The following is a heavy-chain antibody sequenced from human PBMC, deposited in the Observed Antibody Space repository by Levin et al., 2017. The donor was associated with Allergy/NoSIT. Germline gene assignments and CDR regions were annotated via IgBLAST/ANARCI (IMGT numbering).Heavy chain of an antibody. CDR3: AREVDVVVVAATLWFDP. J-gene: IGHJ5*02. CDR2: INPSGGST. Sequence: ASVKVSCKASGYTFTSYYMHWVRQAPGQGLEWMGIINPSGGSTSYAQKFQGRVTMTRDTSTSTVYMELSSLRSEDTAVYYCAREVDVVVVAATLWFDPWGQGTLVTVSS. V-gene: IGHV1-46*03. D-gene: IGHD2-15*01. CDR1: GYTFTSYY.